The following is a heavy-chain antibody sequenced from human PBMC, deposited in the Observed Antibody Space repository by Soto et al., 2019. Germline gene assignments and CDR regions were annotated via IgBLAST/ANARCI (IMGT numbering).Heavy chain of an antibody. CDR2: IYYSGST. CDR3: ARDSYYDILTGYGGMDI. V-gene: IGHV4-59*01. CDR1: GGSISSYY. J-gene: IGHJ6*02. Sequence: SETLSLACTVSGGSISSYYCSWIRQPPEKGLEWIGYIYYSGSTNYNPSLKRRVTISVGTSKNQFSLKLSSVTAADTAVYYCARDSYYDILTGYGGMDIRGQETTVTVSS. D-gene: IGHD3-9*01.